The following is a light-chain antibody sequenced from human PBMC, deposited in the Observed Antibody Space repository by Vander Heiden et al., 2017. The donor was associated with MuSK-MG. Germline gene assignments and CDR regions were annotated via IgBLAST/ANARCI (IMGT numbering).Light chain of an antibody. V-gene: IGKV3-20*01. CDR3: QQYGSSALYT. J-gene: IGKJ2*01. Sequence: EIVLTQSPATLPLSPGDRATLSCGASQSVTSGSLAWYQQKPGRAPRLLIYGASTRAAGTPDRFGGSGSGTDFTLTISRLEPEDFAVYYCQQYGSSALYTFGQGTKVEIK. CDR2: GAS. CDR1: QSVTSGS.